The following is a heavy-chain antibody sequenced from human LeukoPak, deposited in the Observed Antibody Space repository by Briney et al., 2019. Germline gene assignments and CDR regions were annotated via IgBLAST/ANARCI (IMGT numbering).Heavy chain of an antibody. D-gene: IGHD5-18*01. CDR1: GFTFSSYA. J-gene: IGHJ4*02. CDR3: ARDVGYHRFDH. CDR2: IKEDGSVK. V-gene: IGHV3-7*01. Sequence: GRSLRLSCAASGFTFSSYAMHWVRQAPGKGLEWVAHIKEDGSVKHYVDSVKGRFTISRDNTKNSLNLQMNSLRAEDTAVYYYARDVGYHRFDHWGQGTLVTVSS.